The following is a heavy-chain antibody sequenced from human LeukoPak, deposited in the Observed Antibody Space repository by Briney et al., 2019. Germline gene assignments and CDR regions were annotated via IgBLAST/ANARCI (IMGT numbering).Heavy chain of an antibody. D-gene: IGHD4-17*01. Sequence: SETVSLICTVSGGSISIGGYYSTWMRQHPGKGLECIGYMYHNGRPYYNPYLTSRVTFSVDTSENQFSLELTSVTAADTALYYCARVGWVTSFVDAWGRGILVTVSS. CDR3: ARVGWVTSFVDA. J-gene: IGHJ5*01. CDR2: MYHNGRP. CDR1: GGSISIGGYY. V-gene: IGHV4-31*02.